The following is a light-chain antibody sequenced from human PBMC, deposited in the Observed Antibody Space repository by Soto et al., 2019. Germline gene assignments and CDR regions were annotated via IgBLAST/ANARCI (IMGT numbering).Light chain of an antibody. Sequence: QSVLTQPPSASGTPGQRVTISCSGSSSNIGNSPVNWYQQLPGTAPKLLIYNNNQRPSGVPDRFSGSKSGTSASLAISGLQSEDEADYYCAAWDDSLNGVVFGGGSKLTVL. CDR3: AAWDDSLNGVV. J-gene: IGLJ2*01. CDR2: NNN. V-gene: IGLV1-44*01. CDR1: SSNIGNSP.